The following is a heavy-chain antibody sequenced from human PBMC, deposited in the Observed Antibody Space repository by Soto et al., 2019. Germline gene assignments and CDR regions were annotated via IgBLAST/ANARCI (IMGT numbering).Heavy chain of an antibody. D-gene: IGHD5-18*01. CDR2: IYYSGST. Sequence: PSETLSLTCTVSGGSISSGDYYCRWVRQPPGKGLEWIGYIYYSGSTYYNPSLKSRVTISVDTSKNQFSLKLSSVTAADTAVSYCARNSYGYTFHDYWGQGTLVTVSS. V-gene: IGHV4-30-4*01. CDR3: ARNSYGYTFHDY. J-gene: IGHJ4*02. CDR1: GGSISSGDYY.